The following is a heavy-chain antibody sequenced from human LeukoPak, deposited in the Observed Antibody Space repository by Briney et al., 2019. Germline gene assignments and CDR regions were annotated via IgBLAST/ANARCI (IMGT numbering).Heavy chain of an antibody. CDR2: ISGSGGST. J-gene: IGHJ4*02. CDR3: AKAISMIVVAHYDY. CDR1: GFTFSSYA. V-gene: IGHV3-23*01. D-gene: IGHD3-22*01. Sequence: GGSLRLSCAASGFTFSSYAMSLVRQAPGKGLGWVSAISGSGGSTYYADSVKGRFTISRDNSKNTLYLQMNSLRAEDTAVYYCAKAISMIVVAHYDYWGQGTLVTVSS.